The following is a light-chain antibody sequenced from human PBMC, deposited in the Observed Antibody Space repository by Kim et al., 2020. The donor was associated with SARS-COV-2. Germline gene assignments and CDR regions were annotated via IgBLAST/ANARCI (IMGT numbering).Light chain of an antibody. CDR3: MQALQTQYT. V-gene: IGKV2-28*01. Sequence: DIVMTQSPLSLPVTPGEPASISCRSSQSLLHSNGYNYLDWYLQKPGQSPQLLIYLGSNRASGVPDRFSGSGSGTDFTLKISRVEAEDVGVYYCMQALQTQYTFGQGTKL. CDR2: LGS. CDR1: QSLLHSNGYNY. J-gene: IGKJ2*01.